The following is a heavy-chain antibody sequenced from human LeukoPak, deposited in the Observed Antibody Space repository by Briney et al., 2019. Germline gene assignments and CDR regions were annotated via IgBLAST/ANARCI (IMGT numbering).Heavy chain of an antibody. CDR2: MNPNSGNT. D-gene: IGHD6-19*01. Sequence: ASVKVSCKASGYTFTSYDINWVRQATGQGLEWMGWMNPNSGNTGYAQKFQGRVTITRNTSISTAYMELSSLRSEDTAVYYCARDLRSSGCPDYWGQGTLVTVSS. CDR3: ARDLRSSGCPDY. J-gene: IGHJ4*02. CDR1: GYTFTSYD. V-gene: IGHV1-8*03.